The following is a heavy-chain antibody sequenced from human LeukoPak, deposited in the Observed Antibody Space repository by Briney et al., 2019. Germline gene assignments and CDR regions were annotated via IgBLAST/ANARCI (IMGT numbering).Heavy chain of an antibody. Sequence: GGSLRLSCAASGFNVSANYMSWVRQAPGKGLEWVSIIYAAGRTFHADSVKGRFTISRDSSKNILFLQMNNLRAEDTAVYFCAALMGSPYYFYSWGQGTLVTVST. V-gene: IGHV3-66*01. D-gene: IGHD2-8*01. CDR1: GFNVSANY. CDR3: AALMGSPYYFYS. J-gene: IGHJ4*02. CDR2: IYAAGRT.